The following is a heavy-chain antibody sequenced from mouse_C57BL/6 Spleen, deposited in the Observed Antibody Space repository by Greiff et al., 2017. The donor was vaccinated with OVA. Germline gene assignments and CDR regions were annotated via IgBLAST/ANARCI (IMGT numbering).Heavy chain of an antibody. V-gene: IGHV1-61*01. CDR2: IYPSDSET. CDR3: ARRWDDWYFDV. J-gene: IGHJ1*03. D-gene: IGHD4-1*01. Sequence: QVQLQQPGAELVRPGSSVKLSCKASGYTFTSYWMDWVKQRPGPGLEWIGNIYPSDSETHYNQKFKDKATLTVDKSSSTAYMQLSSLTSEDSAVYYCARRWDDWYFDVWGTGTTVTVSS. CDR1: GYTFTSYW.